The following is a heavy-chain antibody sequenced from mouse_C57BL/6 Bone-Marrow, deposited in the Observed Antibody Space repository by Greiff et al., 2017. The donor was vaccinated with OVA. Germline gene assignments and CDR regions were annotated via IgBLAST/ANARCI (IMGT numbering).Heavy chain of an antibody. Sequence: QVQLQQPGAELVRPGSSVKLSCKASGYTFTSYWMHWVKQRPIQGLEWIGNIDPSDSETHYNQKFKDKATLTVDKSSSTAYMQLSSLTSEDSAVYYCARGDYYGSSYVFAYWGQGTLVTVSA. D-gene: IGHD1-1*01. CDR3: ARGDYYGSSYVFAY. J-gene: IGHJ3*01. CDR1: GYTFTSYW. V-gene: IGHV1-52*01. CDR2: IDPSDSET.